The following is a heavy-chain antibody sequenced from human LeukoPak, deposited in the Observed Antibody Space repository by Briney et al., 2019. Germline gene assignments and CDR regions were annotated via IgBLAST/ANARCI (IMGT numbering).Heavy chain of an antibody. CDR3: ARDPNGDYIGTFDM. J-gene: IGHJ3*02. CDR2: ISSSSGYI. V-gene: IGHV3-21*04. D-gene: IGHD4-17*01. CDR1: GFTFSSYS. Sequence: GGSLRLSCAASGFTFSSYSMNWVRQAPGKGLEWVSSISSSSGYIYYADSVQGRFAISRDNSKNTLYLRMNSLRAEDAAVYFCARDPNGDYIGTFDMWGRGTMVSVSS.